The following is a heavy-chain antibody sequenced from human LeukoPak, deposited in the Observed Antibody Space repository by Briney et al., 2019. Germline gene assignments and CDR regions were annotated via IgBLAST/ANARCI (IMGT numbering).Heavy chain of an antibody. J-gene: IGHJ4*02. V-gene: IGHV4-59*11. CDR1: GASFCRRH. D-gene: IGHD5-24*01. Sequence: SETLSLTCTVSGASFCRRHWSWIRQAPGKGLEWIGYVYYTGSTNYNTSLKSRLTISLDTWRKEFSLKLKSVTAADTAMYYCARDGFNETIDFWGPGMLVSVSS. CDR3: ARDGFNETIDF. CDR2: VYYTGST.